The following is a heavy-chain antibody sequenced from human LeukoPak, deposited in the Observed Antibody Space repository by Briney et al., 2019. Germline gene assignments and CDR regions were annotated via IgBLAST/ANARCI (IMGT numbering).Heavy chain of an antibody. Sequence: SVKVSCKASGGTFSSYAIRWVRQAPGQGLEWMGRIIPILGIANYAQKFQGRVTITADKSTSTAYMELSSLRSEDTAVYYCARDLAGYSYGYYYYGMDVWGQGTTVTVSS. CDR2: IIPILGIA. CDR1: GGTFSSYA. V-gene: IGHV1-69*04. D-gene: IGHD5-18*01. J-gene: IGHJ6*02. CDR3: ARDLAGYSYGYYYYGMDV.